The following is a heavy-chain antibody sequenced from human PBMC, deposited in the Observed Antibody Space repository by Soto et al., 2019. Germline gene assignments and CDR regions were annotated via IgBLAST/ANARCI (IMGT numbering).Heavy chain of an antibody. J-gene: IGHJ6*02. CDR2: IYYSGST. CDR3: AASCVGCGGFNYYGMDV. CDR1: GGSISSGGYY. Sequence: QVQLQESDPGLVKPSQTLSLTCTVSGGSISSGGYYWSWIRQHPGKGLEWIGYIYYSGSTYYNPSLKSRVTISVDTSKNQFSLKLCSVTAADTAVYYCAASCVGCGGFNYYGMDVWGQGTTVTVSS. V-gene: IGHV4-31*03. D-gene: IGHD2-21*01.